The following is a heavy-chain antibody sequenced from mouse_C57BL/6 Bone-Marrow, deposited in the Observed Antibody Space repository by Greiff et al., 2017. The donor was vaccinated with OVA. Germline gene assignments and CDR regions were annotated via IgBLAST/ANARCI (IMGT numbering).Heavy chain of an antibody. D-gene: IGHD2-3*01. Sequence: EVKLMESGGGLVKPGGSLKLSCAASGFTFGSYAMSWVRQTPEKRLGGVATFSDGGSYTYYPDNVKGRFTISRDNAKNNLYLQMSHLKSEDTAMYYCAREGNDYLDYWGQGTTLTVSS. CDR3: AREGNDYLDY. CDR1: GFTFGSYA. CDR2: FSDGGSYT. J-gene: IGHJ2*01. V-gene: IGHV5-4*01.